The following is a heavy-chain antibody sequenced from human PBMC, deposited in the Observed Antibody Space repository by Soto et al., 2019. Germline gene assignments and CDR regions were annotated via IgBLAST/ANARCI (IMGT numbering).Heavy chain of an antibody. V-gene: IGHV1-18*04. D-gene: IGHD3-9*01. CDR1: GYTFTSYG. Sequence: QVQLVQSGAEVKKPGASVRVSCKASGYTFTSYGIGWVRQAPGQGLEWMGWISTYNGKTNYAQNFQGRVTLTTDTSTSTGYMELRSLRSDDPAGYYFARGMAYYDILTGYPDFWGRGTLVTVSS. J-gene: IGHJ4*02. CDR3: ARGMAYYDILTGYPDF. CDR2: ISTYNGKT.